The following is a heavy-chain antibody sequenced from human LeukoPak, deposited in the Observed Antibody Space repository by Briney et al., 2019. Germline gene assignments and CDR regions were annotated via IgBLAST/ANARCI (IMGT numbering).Heavy chain of an antibody. J-gene: IGHJ4*02. CDR2: IHRGGST. CDR3: AKDKDYYDSGDY. Sequence: PGGSLRLSCAASGFTVSGNYMSWVRQAPGKGLEWLSVIHRGGSTYYADSVKGRFTISRDNSKNTQYLQMSSLRAEDTAVYYCAKDKDYYDSGDYWGQGTLVTVSS. CDR1: GFTVSGNY. V-gene: IGHV3-53*01. D-gene: IGHD3-22*01.